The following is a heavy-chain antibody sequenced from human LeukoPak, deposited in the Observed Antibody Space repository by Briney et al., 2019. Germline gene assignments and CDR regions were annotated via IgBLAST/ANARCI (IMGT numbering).Heavy chain of an antibody. CDR3: AKDPGYSYGHYFDY. V-gene: IGHV3-30*18. CDR1: GFTFSSYG. Sequence: GRSLRLSCAASGFTFSSYGMHWVRQAPGKGLEWVAVISYDGSNKYYAGSVKGRFTISRDNSKNTLYLQMNSLRAEDTAVYYCAKDPGYSYGHYFDYWGQGTLVTVSS. D-gene: IGHD5-18*01. J-gene: IGHJ4*02. CDR2: ISYDGSNK.